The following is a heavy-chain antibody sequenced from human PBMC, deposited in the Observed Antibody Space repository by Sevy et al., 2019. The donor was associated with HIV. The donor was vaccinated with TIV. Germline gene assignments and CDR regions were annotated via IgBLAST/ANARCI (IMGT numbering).Heavy chain of an antibody. V-gene: IGHV4-59*01. CDR2: IYYSGST. Sequence: SETLSLTFTVSGGSISSYYWSWIRQPPGKGLEWIGYIYYSGSTNYNPSLKSRVTISVDTSKNQFSLKLSSVTAADTAVYYCARSRSSGSYYNYYDAFDIWGQGTMVTVSS. CDR1: GGSISSYY. CDR3: ARSRSSGSYYNYYDAFDI. D-gene: IGHD3-10*01. J-gene: IGHJ3*02.